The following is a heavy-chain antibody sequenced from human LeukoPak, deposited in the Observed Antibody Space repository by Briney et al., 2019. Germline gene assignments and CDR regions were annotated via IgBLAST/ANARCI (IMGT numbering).Heavy chain of an antibody. J-gene: IGHJ4*02. CDR1: GYTFTNYG. Sequence: GASVKVSCKASGYTFTNYGISWVRQAPGQGLEWMGWISAYNGNTNYAQKLQGRVTMTTDTSTSTGYMELRSLRSDDTAVYYCARDQYDSSGPLFDYWGQGTLVTVSS. CDR3: ARDQYDSSGPLFDY. D-gene: IGHD3-22*01. CDR2: ISAYNGNT. V-gene: IGHV1-18*01.